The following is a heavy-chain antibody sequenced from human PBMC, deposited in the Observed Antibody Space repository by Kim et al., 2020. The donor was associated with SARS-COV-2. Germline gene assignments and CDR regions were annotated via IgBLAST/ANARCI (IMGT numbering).Heavy chain of an antibody. CDR1: GFIFSNFW. V-gene: IGHV3-7*01. Sequence: GGSLRLSCVASGFIFSNFWMSWVRQAPGKGLEWVANIDQDGSEKFYVDSVKGRFTVYRDNAKNSVFLQMNSLKVEDTALYYCVKQWHEWGQGTLVTDSS. CDR3: VKQWHE. D-gene: IGHD6-19*01. CDR2: IDQDGSEK. J-gene: IGHJ4*02.